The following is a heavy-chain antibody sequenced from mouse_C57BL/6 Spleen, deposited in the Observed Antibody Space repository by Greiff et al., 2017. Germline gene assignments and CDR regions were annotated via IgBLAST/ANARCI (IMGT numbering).Heavy chain of an antibody. V-gene: IGHV5-17*01. CDR3: ARHGGAMDY. CDR1: GFTFSDYG. Sequence: EVKLMESGGGLVKPGGSLKLSCAASGFTFSDYGMHWVRQAPEKGLEWVAYISSGSSTIYYADTVKGRFTISRDNAKNTLFLQMTSLRSEDTAMHYCARHGGAMDYWGQGTSVTVSS. J-gene: IGHJ4*01. CDR2: ISSGSSTI.